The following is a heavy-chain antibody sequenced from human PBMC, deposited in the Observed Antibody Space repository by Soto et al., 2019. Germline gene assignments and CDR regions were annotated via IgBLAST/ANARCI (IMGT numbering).Heavy chain of an antibody. CDR1: GITVNNNY. Sequence: EVQLVESGGDLVQPGGSLRLSWAASGITVNNNYMSWVRQAPGKGLERVSVIYSGGSTGYADSVKGRFTISRDNPKNTVYLQMSGLRAEDTAVYYCARDVGVWGRGTTVTVSS. CDR2: IYSGGST. V-gene: IGHV3-66*01. J-gene: IGHJ6*04. CDR3: ARDVGV.